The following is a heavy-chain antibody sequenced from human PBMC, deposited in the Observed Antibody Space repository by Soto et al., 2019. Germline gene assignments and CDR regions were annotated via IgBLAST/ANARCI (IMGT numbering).Heavy chain of an antibody. CDR2: IYYSGST. Sequence: PSETLSLTCTVSGGSISSYYWSWIRQPPGKGLEWIGYIYYSGSTNYNPSLKSRVTISVDTSKNQFSLKLSSVTAADTAVYYCARDSYDFWSGYYPYYYMDVWGKGTTVTVS. V-gene: IGHV4-59*01. J-gene: IGHJ6*03. CDR3: ARDSYDFWSGYYPYYYMDV. D-gene: IGHD3-3*01. CDR1: GGSISSYY.